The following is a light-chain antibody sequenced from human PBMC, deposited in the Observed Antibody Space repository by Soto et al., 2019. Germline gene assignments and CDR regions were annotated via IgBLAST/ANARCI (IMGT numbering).Light chain of an antibody. V-gene: IGKV3-11*01. J-gene: IGKJ5*01. CDR3: QCRNTWPPA. CDR2: DAS. Sequence: EIVLTQSPATLSLSPGERATLSCRASQSVGIYLGWYQQRPGQAPRLLIYDASNRAAGIPGRFSGSGSGTDFTLTINSLEPEDFAVYYCQCRNTWPPAFGQGTRLEIK. CDR1: QSVGIY.